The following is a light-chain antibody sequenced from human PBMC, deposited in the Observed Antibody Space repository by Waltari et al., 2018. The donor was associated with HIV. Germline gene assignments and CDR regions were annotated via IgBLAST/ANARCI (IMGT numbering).Light chain of an antibody. J-gene: IGKJ2*01. CDR1: QNIGNY. Sequence: DIQMTQSPSSLSESVGDRVIIICPASQNIGNYVNWYRQKPGKAPNLLIYGASSLQSGVPSRFSGVGSGTTFILTISSLQPEDFATDFCQQSFNTPSTFGQGTKLEIK. CDR3: QQSFNTPST. V-gene: IGKV1-39*01. CDR2: GAS.